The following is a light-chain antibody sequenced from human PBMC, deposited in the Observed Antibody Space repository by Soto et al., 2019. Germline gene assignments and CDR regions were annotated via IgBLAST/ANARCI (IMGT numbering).Light chain of an antibody. J-gene: IGKJ4*02. CDR3: QLYKKWPPQLV. Sequence: GYRVTITCRASQSISSWLAWYQQKPGKAPKLLIYKASTLKSGVPSRFSGSGSGTEFTVTISSLQSEDFAVYYCQLYKKWPPQLVFGGGTKVDI. CDR2: KAS. CDR1: QSISSW. V-gene: IGKV1-5*03.